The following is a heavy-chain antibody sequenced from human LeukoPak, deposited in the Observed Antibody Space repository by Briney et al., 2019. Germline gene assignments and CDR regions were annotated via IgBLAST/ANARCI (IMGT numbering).Heavy chain of an antibody. CDR3: AKGSTVVPAYYYYYYMDV. J-gene: IGHJ6*03. CDR1: GFTFSSYA. V-gene: IGHV3-23*01. Sequence: PGGSLRLSCAASGFTFSSYAMSWVRQAPGKGLEWVSAISGSGGSTYYADSVKGRFTISRDNSKNALYLQMNSLRAEDTAVYYCAKGSTVVPAYYYYYYMDVWGKGTTVTVSS. D-gene: IGHD2-2*01. CDR2: ISGSGGST.